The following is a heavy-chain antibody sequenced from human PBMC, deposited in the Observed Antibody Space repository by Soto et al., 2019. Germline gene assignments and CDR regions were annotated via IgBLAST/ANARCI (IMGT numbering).Heavy chain of an antibody. J-gene: IGHJ5*02. CDR3: ARVEYSSSSSTNWFDP. CDR1: GFTFSSYW. CDR2: IKQDGSEK. Sequence: AGGSLRFSCAASGFTFSSYWMSLVRQAPGKGLEWVANIKQDGSEKYYVDSVKGRFTISRDNAKNSLYLQMNSLRAEDTAVYYCARVEYSSSSSTNWFDPWGQGTLVTVSS. V-gene: IGHV3-7*05. D-gene: IGHD6-6*01.